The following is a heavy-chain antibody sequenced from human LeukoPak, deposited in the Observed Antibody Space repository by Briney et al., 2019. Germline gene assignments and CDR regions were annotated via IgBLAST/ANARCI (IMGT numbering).Heavy chain of an antibody. CDR3: ARGLGELSLYGIDY. D-gene: IGHD3-16*02. Sequence: GASVKVSCKASGYTFTGYYMHWVRQAPGQGLEWMGWINPNSGGTNYAQKFQGRVTMTRDTSISTAYMELSRLRSDDTAVYYRARGLGELSLYGIDYWGQGTLVTVSS. CDR2: INPNSGGT. V-gene: IGHV1-2*02. CDR1: GYTFTGYY. J-gene: IGHJ4*02.